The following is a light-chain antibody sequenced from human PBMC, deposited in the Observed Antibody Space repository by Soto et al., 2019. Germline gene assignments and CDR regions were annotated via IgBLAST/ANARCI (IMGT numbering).Light chain of an antibody. J-gene: IGKJ2*01. Sequence: EIVLTQSPGTLSLSPGERATLSCRASQSVTGSYLAWYHQKPGQAPRLLIYGASSRATGIPDRFSGSGSGTDFTLTISRLEPEDFAVYYCQQYGSSHTFGQGTKLEIK. CDR2: GAS. CDR1: QSVTGSY. CDR3: QQYGSSHT. V-gene: IGKV3-20*01.